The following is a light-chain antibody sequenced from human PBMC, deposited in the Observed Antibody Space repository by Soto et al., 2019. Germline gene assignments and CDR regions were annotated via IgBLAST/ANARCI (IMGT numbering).Light chain of an antibody. CDR3: SSFTTMNTVV. Sequence: QSALTQTASVSGSPGQSITISCTGTSSDIGTYNYVSWYQQHPGKAPKLMIYEVRNRPSGISSRFSGSKSGNTASLTISGLQAEDEADYYCSSFTTMNTVVFGRGTKLTVL. CDR2: EVR. V-gene: IGLV2-14*01. CDR1: SSDIGTYNY. J-gene: IGLJ3*02.